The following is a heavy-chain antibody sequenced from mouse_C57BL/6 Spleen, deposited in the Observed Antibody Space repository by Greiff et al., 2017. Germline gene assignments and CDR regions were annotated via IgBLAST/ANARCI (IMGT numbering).Heavy chain of an antibody. V-gene: IGHV1-55*01. CDR1: GYTFTSYW. CDR2: IYPGSGST. CDR3: ASEWPSYGSNSDMGY. D-gene: IGHD1-1*01. J-gene: IGHJ4*01. Sequence: QVQLMQSGAELVKPGASVKMSCKASGYTFTSYWITWVKQRPGQGLEWIGDIYPGSGSTNYNEKFKSKATLTVDTSSSTAYMQLSSLTSEDSAVYFCASEWPSYGSNSDMGYWGHRTSVTAST.